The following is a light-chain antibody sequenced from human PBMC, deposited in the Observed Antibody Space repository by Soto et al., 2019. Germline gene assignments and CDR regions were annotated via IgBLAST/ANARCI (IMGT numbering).Light chain of an antibody. CDR2: GNT. V-gene: IGLV1-40*01. CDR3: LSFDSSLSVV. CDR1: ISSIGAGYD. J-gene: IGLJ2*01. Sequence: QSVLTQPPSVSGAPGQRVTISCTGSISSIGAGYDVHWYQQLPGRAPKLLIYGNTNRPSGVPDRFSGSKSGTSASLAITGLQAEDEADYYCLSFDSSLSVVFGGGTQLTVL.